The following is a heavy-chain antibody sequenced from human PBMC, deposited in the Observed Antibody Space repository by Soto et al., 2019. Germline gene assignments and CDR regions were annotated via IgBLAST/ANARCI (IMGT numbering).Heavy chain of an antibody. D-gene: IGHD1-26*01. CDR1: VGGISVGL. CDR2: IIPIFGTA. CDR3: SRVVWGGYTKRADAFEI. J-gene: IGHJ3*02. Sequence: VKLARESSVGGISVGLISCGIRNPRKGLEWVGGIIPIFGTANYAQKFQGRVTSTADESTRTAYMELSRLRSEDTAVYCCSRVVWGGYTKRADAFEIWGQGTMVTVSS. V-gene: IGHV1-69*13.